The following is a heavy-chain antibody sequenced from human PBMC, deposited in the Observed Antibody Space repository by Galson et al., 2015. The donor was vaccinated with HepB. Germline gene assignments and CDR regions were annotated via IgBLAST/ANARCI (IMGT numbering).Heavy chain of an antibody. CDR1: GFTFSSYA. V-gene: IGHV3-23*01. J-gene: IGHJ4*02. Sequence: SLRLSCAASGFTFSSYAMSWVRQAPGKGLEWVSAISGSGGSTYYADSVKGRFTISRDNSKNTLYLQMNSLRAEDTAVYYCVKDTRMVRGVIPPYYFDYWGQGTLVTVSS. CDR2: ISGSGGST. D-gene: IGHD3-10*01. CDR3: VKDTRMVRGVIPPYYFDY.